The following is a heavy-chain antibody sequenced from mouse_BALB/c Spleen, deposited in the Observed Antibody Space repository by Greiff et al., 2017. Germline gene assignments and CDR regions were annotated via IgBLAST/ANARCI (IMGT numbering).Heavy chain of an antibody. V-gene: IGHV2-2*02. Sequence: QVQLKESGPGLVQPSQSLSITCTVSGFSLTSYGVHWVRQSPGKGLEWLGVIWSGGSTDYNAAFISRLSISKDNSKCQVFFKMNSLQANDTAIYYCARGPFAYWGQGTLVTVSA. J-gene: IGHJ3*01. CDR1: GFSLTSYG. CDR3: ARGPFAY. CDR2: IWSGGST.